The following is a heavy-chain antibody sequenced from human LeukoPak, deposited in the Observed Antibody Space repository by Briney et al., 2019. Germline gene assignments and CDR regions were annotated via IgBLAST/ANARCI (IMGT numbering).Heavy chain of an antibody. CDR2: ISAYNGNT. J-gene: IGHJ4*02. CDR3: AREGDYDSSGYYPFYFDY. D-gene: IGHD3-22*01. CDR1: GYTFTSYG. V-gene: IGHV1-18*01. Sequence: ASVKVSCKASGYTFTSYGISWVRQAPGQGLECMGWISAYNGNTKYAQKLQGRVTMTTDTSTSTAYMELRSLRSDDTAVYYCAREGDYDSSGYYPFYFDYWGQGTLVTVSS.